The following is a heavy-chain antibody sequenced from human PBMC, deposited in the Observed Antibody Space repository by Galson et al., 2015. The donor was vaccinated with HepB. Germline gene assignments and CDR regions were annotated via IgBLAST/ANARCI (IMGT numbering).Heavy chain of an antibody. CDR3: ANNPYDSSGYYYFFDY. CDR1: GFTFSSYA. CDR2: ISGSGGST. J-gene: IGHJ4*02. D-gene: IGHD3-22*01. Sequence: SLRLSCAASGFTFSSYAMSWVRQAPGKGLEWVSAISGSGGSTYYADSVKGRFTISRDNSKNTLYLQMNSLRAEDTAVYYCANNPYDSSGYYYFFDYWGQGTLVTVSS. V-gene: IGHV3-23*01.